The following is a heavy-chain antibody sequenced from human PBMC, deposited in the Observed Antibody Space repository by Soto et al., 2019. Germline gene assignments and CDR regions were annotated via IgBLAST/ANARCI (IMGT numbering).Heavy chain of an antibody. D-gene: IGHD4-17*01. CDR1: GGSIISGDYY. CDR2: IYYSGDT. J-gene: IGHJ6*02. CDR3: VREGALLYGGNSDYYYTMDV. V-gene: IGHV4-30-4*01. Sequence: SETLSLTCTVSGGSIISGDYYWSWIRQTPGKGLEWIGYIYYSGDTNYNPSLKSRVIISVDTSKNQFSLKLSSVTAADTAVYYCVREGALLYGGNSDYYYTMDVWGQGTTVTVSS.